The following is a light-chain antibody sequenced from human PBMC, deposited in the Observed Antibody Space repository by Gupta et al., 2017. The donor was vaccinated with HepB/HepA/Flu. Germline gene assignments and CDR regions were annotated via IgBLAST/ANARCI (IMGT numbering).Light chain of an antibody. J-gene: IGKJ2*01. CDR3: QQSYSIPNN. CDR2: GAS. Sequence: DIQLTQSPSSLSASVGDRVTITCRASQTIMTYLNWYQQRPGKVPKLLIYGASTLQSGVPSRFSGSGSGTDFSLTISSLQPEECATYYCQQSYSIPNNFGQGTQLELK. CDR1: QTIMTY. V-gene: IGKV1-39*01.